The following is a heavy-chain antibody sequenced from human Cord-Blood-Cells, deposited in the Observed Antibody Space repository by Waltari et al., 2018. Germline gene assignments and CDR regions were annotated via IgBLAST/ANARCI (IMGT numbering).Heavy chain of an antibody. CDR3: ARAETYYDILTGYYDY. D-gene: IGHD3-9*01. CDR2: INHSGST. V-gene: IGHV4-34*01. Sequence: QVQLQQWGAGLFTLSETLSLTCAVYGVSFSGYYWSWIRQPPGKGLEWIGEINHSGSTNYNPSLKSRVTISVDTSKNQFSLKLSSVTAADTAVYYCARAETYYDILTGYYDYWGQGTLVTVSS. CDR1: GVSFSGYY. J-gene: IGHJ4*02.